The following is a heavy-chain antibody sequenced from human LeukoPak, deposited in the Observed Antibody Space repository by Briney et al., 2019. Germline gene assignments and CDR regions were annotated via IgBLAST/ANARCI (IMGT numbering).Heavy chain of an antibody. CDR2: ISGSGGST. CDR3: AKDRHAPGRYCSSTTCFPFDS. Sequence: PGGSLRLSCVVSGFTFSSYAMSWVRQAPGKGLEWVSGISGSGGSTYYADSVKGRFTISRDNTKNTLYLQMNSLTAEDTAVYYCAKDRHAPGRYCSSTTCFPFDSWGQGTLVTVSS. CDR1: GFTFSSYA. D-gene: IGHD2-2*01. J-gene: IGHJ5*01. V-gene: IGHV3-23*01.